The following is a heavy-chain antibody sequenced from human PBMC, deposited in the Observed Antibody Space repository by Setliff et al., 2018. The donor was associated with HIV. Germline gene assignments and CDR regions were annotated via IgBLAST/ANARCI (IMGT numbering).Heavy chain of an antibody. D-gene: IGHD2-15*01. CDR2: VHSNGDP. CDR1: GGSITNFY. Sequence: SETLSLTCSVSGGSITNFYWHWIRQTAGMRLEWIGRVHSNGDPNYSPSLKSRVTMSVDTSQSHVSLKLTSVTAADTAVYYCARSYCVGSNCRYGLYYFDFWGQGALVTVPQ. V-gene: IGHV4-4*07. J-gene: IGHJ4*02. CDR3: ARSYCVGSNCRYGLYYFDF.